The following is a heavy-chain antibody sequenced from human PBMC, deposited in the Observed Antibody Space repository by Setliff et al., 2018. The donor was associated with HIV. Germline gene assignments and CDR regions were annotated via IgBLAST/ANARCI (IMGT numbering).Heavy chain of an antibody. CDR3: ARVDAHSYYYYIDV. J-gene: IGHJ6*03. V-gene: IGHV4-61*09. CDR1: GGSISSGSYF. Sequence: KPSETLSLTCTVSGGSISSGSYFWSWIRQPAGKGLEWIGHIYTSGSTNYNLSLKSRVTISVDTPKNQFSLKLSSVTAADTAVYYCARVDAHSYYYYIDVWGKGTTVTVSS. CDR2: IYTSGST.